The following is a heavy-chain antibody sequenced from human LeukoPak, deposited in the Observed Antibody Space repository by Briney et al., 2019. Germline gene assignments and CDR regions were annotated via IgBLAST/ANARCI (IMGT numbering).Heavy chain of an antibody. Sequence: SGPTLVNPTQTLTLTCTFSGFSLSISGVGVGWIRQPPGKALEWLARIDWDDDKYYSTSLKTRLTISKDTSKNQVVLTMTNMDPVDTATYYCARIRRYSYLQPGVIDYWGQGTLVTVSS. CDR2: IDWDDDK. V-gene: IGHV2-70*11. D-gene: IGHD5-18*01. CDR3: ARIRRYSYLQPGVIDY. CDR1: GFSLSISGVG. J-gene: IGHJ4*02.